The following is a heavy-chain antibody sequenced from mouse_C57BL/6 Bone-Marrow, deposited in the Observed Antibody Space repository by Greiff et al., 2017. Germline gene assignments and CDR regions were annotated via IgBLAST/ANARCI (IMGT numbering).Heavy chain of an antibody. CDR3: ARRGFDY. J-gene: IGHJ2*01. CDR2: ISNGCGST. Sequence: EVKLMESGGGLVQPGGSLKLSCAASGFTFSDYYMYWVRPTPEKRLEWVAYISNGCGSTYYPDTVKGRFTISRDNAKNTLYLQMSRLKSEDTAMYYCARRGFDYWGQGTTLTVSS. V-gene: IGHV5-12*01. CDR1: GFTFSDYY.